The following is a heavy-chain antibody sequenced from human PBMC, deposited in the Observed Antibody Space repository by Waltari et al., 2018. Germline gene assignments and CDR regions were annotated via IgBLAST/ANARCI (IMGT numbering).Heavy chain of an antibody. D-gene: IGHD1-26*01. CDR3: ARDRWEPLGGMDV. Sequence: QVQLVQSGAEVKKPGSSVKVSCKASGGTFSSYTISWVRQAPGQGLEWMGRINPNSGGTNYAQKFQGRVTMTRDTSISTAYMELSRLRSDDTAVYYCARDRWEPLGGMDVWGQGTTVTVSS. J-gene: IGHJ6*02. CDR1: GGTFSSYT. CDR2: INPNSGGT. V-gene: IGHV1-2*02.